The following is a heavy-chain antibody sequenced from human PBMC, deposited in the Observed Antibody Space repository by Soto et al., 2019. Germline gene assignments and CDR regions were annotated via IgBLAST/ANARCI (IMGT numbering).Heavy chain of an antibody. CDR1: GFSFSNSW. V-gene: IGHV3-7*01. D-gene: IGHD7-27*01. CDR3: TRDLNWEAY. CDR2: INPDGSEK. Sequence: GGSLRLSCAASGFSFSNSWMTWVRQAPGKGLECLACINPDGSEKYYVDSVKGRFTVSRDSARNSLYVQMNSLRVDDTAVYYCTRDLNWEAYWGQGTLVTVSS. J-gene: IGHJ4*02.